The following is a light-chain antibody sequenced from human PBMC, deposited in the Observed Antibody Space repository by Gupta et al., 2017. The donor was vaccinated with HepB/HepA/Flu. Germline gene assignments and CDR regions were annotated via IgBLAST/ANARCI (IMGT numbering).Light chain of an antibody. CDR2: TTS. CDR1: ESVSSGY. Sequence: EIVLTQSPGTLSLSPGERVTLSCRASESVSSGYVAWYQQKPGQPPTLLMHTTSTRATGVPDRFSGSGAGRNFILTISGLEPEDFAVYYCQQYGSSPRTFGQGTKLEVK. J-gene: IGKJ1*01. V-gene: IGKV3-20*01. CDR3: QQYGSSPRT.